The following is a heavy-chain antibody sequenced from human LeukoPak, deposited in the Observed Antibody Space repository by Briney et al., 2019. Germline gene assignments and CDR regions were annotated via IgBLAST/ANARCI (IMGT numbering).Heavy chain of an antibody. Sequence: KPSETLSLTCTVSGGSFSSGSCTWSWIPQPPGLGLEWVVYIYYSGSTNYNPSLKSRVTISVDTSKNQSSVKLRRVTAADTAVYYGAREVTTYYYESRGYWIVKGRASNSTFDYGGQGTLVTVSS. D-gene: IGHD3-22*01. CDR3: AREVTTYYYESRGYWIVKGRASNSTFDY. CDR2: IYYSGST. V-gene: IGHV4-61*01. J-gene: IGHJ4*02. CDR1: GGSFSSGSCT.